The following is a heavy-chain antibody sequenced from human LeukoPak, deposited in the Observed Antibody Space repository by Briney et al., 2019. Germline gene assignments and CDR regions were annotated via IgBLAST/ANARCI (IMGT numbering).Heavy chain of an antibody. J-gene: IGHJ5*02. Sequence: SVKVSCKASGGTFSSYAISWVRQAPGQGLEWMGGIIPIFGTANYAQKFQGRVTITADESTSTAYMELSSLRSEDTAVYYCARDLDSITIFGVLTNWFDPWGQGTLVTVSS. D-gene: IGHD3-3*01. CDR3: ARDLDSITIFGVLTNWFDP. CDR2: IIPIFGTA. V-gene: IGHV1-69*13. CDR1: GGTFSSYA.